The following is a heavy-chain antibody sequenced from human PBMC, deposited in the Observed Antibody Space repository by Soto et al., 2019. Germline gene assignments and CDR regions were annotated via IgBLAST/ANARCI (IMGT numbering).Heavy chain of an antibody. V-gene: IGHV4-59*01. Sequence: SETLSLTCTVSGGSISSYYWSWIRQPPGKGLEWIGYIYYSGSTNYNPSLKSRVTISVDTSKNQFSLKLSSVTAADTAVYYCARGYYDFWSGLTYYYYGMDVWGQGTTVTVSS. J-gene: IGHJ6*02. CDR1: GGSISSYY. D-gene: IGHD3-3*01. CDR2: IYYSGST. CDR3: ARGYYDFWSGLTYYYYGMDV.